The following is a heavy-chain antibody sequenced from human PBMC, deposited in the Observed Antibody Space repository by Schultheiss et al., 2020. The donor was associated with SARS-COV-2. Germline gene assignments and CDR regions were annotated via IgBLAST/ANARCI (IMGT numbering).Heavy chain of an antibody. CDR1: GFTFSSYW. Sequence: GSLRLSCAASGFTFSSYWMSWVRQAPGKGLEWVASINQDGSEKYYVASVKGRFTISRDNAKNSLYLQMNSLRAEDTAVYYCARGYSSSWYYFDYWGQGTLVTVSS. CDR3: ARGYSSSWYYFDY. D-gene: IGHD6-13*01. CDR2: INQDGSEK. V-gene: IGHV3-7*04. J-gene: IGHJ4*02.